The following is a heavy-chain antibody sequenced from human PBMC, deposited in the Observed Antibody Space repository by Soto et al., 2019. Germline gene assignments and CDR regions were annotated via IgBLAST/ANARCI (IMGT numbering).Heavy chain of an antibody. Sequence: ASVKVSCKASGYTFTSYGIHWVSQAPGQRLEWMGWINAANGDTKYSPKFQGRVTITRDTSASTAYMELSSLRSEDTAVYYCARVMVGYCSSTSCSDYYYYGMDVWGQGTTVTVSS. J-gene: IGHJ6*02. CDR1: GYTFTSYG. V-gene: IGHV1-3*01. CDR2: INAANGDT. CDR3: ARVMVGYCSSTSCSDYYYYGMDV. D-gene: IGHD2-2*01.